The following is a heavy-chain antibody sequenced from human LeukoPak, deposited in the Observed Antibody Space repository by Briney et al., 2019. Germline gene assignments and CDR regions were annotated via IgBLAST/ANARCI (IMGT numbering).Heavy chain of an antibody. D-gene: IGHD4-23*01. Sequence: SQTLSLXCTVSGGSISSGSYYWSWTRQPAGKGPEWIGRIYTSGSTNYNPSLKSRVTISVDTSKNQFSLKLSSVTAADTAVYYCARVRYGGNLGPAFDIWGQGTMVTVSS. CDR1: GGSISSGSYY. J-gene: IGHJ3*02. CDR3: ARVRYGGNLGPAFDI. V-gene: IGHV4-61*02. CDR2: IYTSGST.